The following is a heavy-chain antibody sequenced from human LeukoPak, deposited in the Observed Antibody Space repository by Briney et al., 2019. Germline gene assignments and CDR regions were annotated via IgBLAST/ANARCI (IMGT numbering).Heavy chain of an antibody. CDR3: ARDRRPYY. D-gene: IGHD6-6*01. Sequence: GRSLRLSCAASGFTFSSYAMHWVRQAPGKGLEWVAVIPYDGSNKYYADSVKGRFTISRDNSKNTLYLQMNSLRAEDTAVYYCARDRRPYYWGQGTLVTVSS. CDR2: IPYDGSNK. J-gene: IGHJ4*02. CDR1: GFTFSSYA. V-gene: IGHV3-30*04.